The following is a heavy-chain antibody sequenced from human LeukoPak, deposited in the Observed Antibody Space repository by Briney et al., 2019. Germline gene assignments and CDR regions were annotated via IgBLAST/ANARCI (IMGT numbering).Heavy chain of an antibody. V-gene: IGHV3-30*18. CDR2: ISYDGSNK. CDR3: AKDLIMGSMFDTARALVY. Sequence: GRTLRLSCAASGFTFSSYGMHWVRQAPGKGLEWVAVISYDGSNKYYAASVKGRFTISRDNSKITLYLQMNSLSAEDTGVYYCAKDLIMGSMFDTARALVYWGQGTLVTVSS. CDR1: GFTFSSYG. D-gene: IGHD5-18*01. J-gene: IGHJ4*02.